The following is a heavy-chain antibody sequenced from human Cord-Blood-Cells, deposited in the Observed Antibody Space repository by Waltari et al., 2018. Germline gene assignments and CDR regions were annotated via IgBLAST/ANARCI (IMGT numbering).Heavy chain of an antibody. Sequence: EVQLVETGGGLIQPGGSLSLSCAASGFTVSSNYMSWVRQAPGKGLEWVSVIYSGGSTYYADSVKGRFTISRDNSKNTLYLQMNSLRAEDTAVYYCARDGGVAAAGNHSDYWGQGTLVTVSS. D-gene: IGHD6-13*01. CDR1: GFTVSSNY. J-gene: IGHJ4*02. CDR3: ARDGGVAAAGNHSDY. V-gene: IGHV3-53*02. CDR2: IYSGGST.